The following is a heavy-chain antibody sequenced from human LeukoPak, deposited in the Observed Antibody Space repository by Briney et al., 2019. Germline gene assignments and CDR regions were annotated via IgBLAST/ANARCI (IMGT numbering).Heavy chain of an antibody. V-gene: IGHV3-23*01. CDR2: ISGSGGNT. CDR3: AKVRSTYMVDTAIKGLSGVDF. D-gene: IGHD5-18*01. J-gene: IGHJ4*02. CDR1: GFTFSSYV. Sequence: PGGSLRLSCAASGFTFSSYVMNWVRQAPGKGLEWVSVISGSGGNTYYADSVKGRFTISRDNSKNTLYLQTNSLRAEDTAVYYCAKVRSTYMVDTAIKGLSGVDFWGQGTLVTVSS.